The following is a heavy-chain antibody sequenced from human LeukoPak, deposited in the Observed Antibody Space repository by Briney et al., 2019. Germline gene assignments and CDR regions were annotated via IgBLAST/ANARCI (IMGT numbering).Heavy chain of an antibody. J-gene: IGHJ6*03. CDR2: MSSRSGII. CDR1: GFNFSDYY. D-gene: IGHD6-6*01. Sequence: GGSLRLSCVASGFNFSDYYMNWIRQSPGKGLEWISYMSSRSGIIYYADSVKGRFTISRDNAKNSLYLQMNSLRAEDTAVYYCARSASIAAGADMDVWGKGTTVTVSS. CDR3: ARSASIAAGADMDV. V-gene: IGHV3-11*04.